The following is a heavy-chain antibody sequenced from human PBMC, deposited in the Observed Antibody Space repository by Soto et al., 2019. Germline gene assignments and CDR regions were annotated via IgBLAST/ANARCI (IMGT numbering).Heavy chain of an antibody. CDR2: IYYSGST. Sequence: SETLSLTCTVSGGSISSYYWSWIRQPPGKGLEWIGYIYYSGSTNYNPSLKSRVTISVDTSKNQFSLKLSSVTAADTAVYYCARVVDQLLSYYGMDVWGQGTTVTVS. D-gene: IGHD2-2*01. CDR3: ARVVDQLLSYYGMDV. J-gene: IGHJ6*02. V-gene: IGHV4-59*01. CDR1: GGSISSYY.